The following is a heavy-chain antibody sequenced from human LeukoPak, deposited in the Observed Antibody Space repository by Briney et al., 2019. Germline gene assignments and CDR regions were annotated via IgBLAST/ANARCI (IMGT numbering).Heavy chain of an antibody. Sequence: QSSETLSLTCTVSGGSISSSSYYSGWIRQPPGKGLEWIGSIYYSGSTYYNPSLKSRVTISVDTSKNQVSLKLSSVTAADTAVYYCARVLRVEMARILPYFDYWGQGTLVTVSS. CDR3: ARVLRVEMARILPYFDY. CDR2: IYYSGST. V-gene: IGHV4-39*07. D-gene: IGHD5-24*01. J-gene: IGHJ4*02. CDR1: GGSISSSSYY.